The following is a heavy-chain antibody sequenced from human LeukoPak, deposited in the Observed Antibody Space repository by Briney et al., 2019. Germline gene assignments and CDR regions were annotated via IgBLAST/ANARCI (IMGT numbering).Heavy chain of an antibody. J-gene: IGHJ4*02. CDR3: ARWLGYCSSTSCSYFDY. CDR1: GGSFSGYY. Sequence: PSETLSLTCAVYGGSFSGYYWSWIRQPPGKGLEWIGEINHSGSTNYNPSLKSRVTISVDTSKNQFSLKLSSVTAADTAVYYCARWLGYCSSTSCSYFDYWGQGTLVTVSS. CDR2: INHSGST. V-gene: IGHV4-34*01. D-gene: IGHD2-2*01.